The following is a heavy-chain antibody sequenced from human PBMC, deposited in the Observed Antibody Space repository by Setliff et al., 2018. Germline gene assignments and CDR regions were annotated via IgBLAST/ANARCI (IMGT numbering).Heavy chain of an antibody. V-gene: IGHV4-34*01. CDR2: INHSGST. D-gene: IGHD3-3*01. Sequence: PSETLSLTCAASGGSFSDYYWTWIRQPPGKGLEWIGEINHSGSTNYNPSLKSRVTISLDTSKNQFSLSLTSVTAADTAVYYCARMSGFQYIDVWGKGTTVTVSS. J-gene: IGHJ6*03. CDR3: ARMSGFQYIDV. CDR1: GGSFSDYY.